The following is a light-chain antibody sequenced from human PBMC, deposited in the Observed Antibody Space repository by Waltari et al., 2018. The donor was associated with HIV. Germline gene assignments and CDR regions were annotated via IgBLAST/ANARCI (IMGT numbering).Light chain of an antibody. J-gene: IGLJ3*02. CDR1: SSNIGSTY. V-gene: IGLV1-47*01. Sequence: QSVLPQPPSASGTPGQRVTISCSGSSSNIGSTYVYWYQQLPGTPPKLLISRNNQRPSGVPDRLSGAKSGTSASLAISGLRSEDEADYYCAAWDDSLSGLVFGGGTKLTVL. CDR2: RNN. CDR3: AAWDDSLSGLV.